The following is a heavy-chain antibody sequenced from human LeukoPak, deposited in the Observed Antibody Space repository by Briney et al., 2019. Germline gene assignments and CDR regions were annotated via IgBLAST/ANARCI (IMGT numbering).Heavy chain of an antibody. D-gene: IGHD3-22*01. V-gene: IGHV3-21*01. CDR1: GFTFSSYS. CDR3: ASPYDSSGYSYDY. J-gene: IGHJ4*02. Sequence: KTGGSLRLSCAASGFTFSSYSMNWVRQAPGKGLEWVSSISSSSSYIYYADSVKGRFTISRDNAKNSLYLQMNSLRAEDTAVYYCASPYDSSGYSYDYWGQGTLVTVSS. CDR2: ISSSSSYI.